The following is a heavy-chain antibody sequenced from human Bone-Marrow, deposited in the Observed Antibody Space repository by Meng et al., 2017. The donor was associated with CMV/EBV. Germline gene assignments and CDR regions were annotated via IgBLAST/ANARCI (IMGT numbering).Heavy chain of an antibody. Sequence: GGSLRLSCAASGFTFTDYGMHWVRQAPGKGLEWVAVIWFDGFNIYYADSVKGRFTISRDNSKNTLYLQMNSLRAEDTAVYYCAKDTVSPARPYYYYGMDVWGPGTTVTVSS. CDR2: IWFDGFNI. D-gene: IGHD6-6*01. J-gene: IGHJ6*02. CDR3: AKDTVSPARPYYYYGMDV. CDR1: GFTFTDYG. V-gene: IGHV3-33*06.